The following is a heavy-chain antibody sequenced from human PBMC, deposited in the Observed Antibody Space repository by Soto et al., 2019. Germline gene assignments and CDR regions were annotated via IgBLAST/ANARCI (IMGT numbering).Heavy chain of an antibody. D-gene: IGHD6-19*01. CDR2: ISANGST. CDR1: GFTFSNYA. Sequence: EVQVLDSGGGLVQPGGSQRLSCAASGFTFSNYAMSWVRQAPGKGLEWVSSISANGSTLYADSVKGRFTISRNNSKNTVYLQMNFLRGEDTAVYYCAKVSNKWAVAQRGYFDYWGKGNLVTVS. CDR3: AKVSNKWAVAQRGYFDY. V-gene: IGHV3-23*01. J-gene: IGHJ4*02.